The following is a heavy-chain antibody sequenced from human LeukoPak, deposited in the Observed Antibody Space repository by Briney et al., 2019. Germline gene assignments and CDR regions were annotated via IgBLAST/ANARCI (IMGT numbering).Heavy chain of an antibody. CDR2: IYTSGST. D-gene: IGHD3-10*01. J-gene: IGHJ4*02. V-gene: IGHV4-61*02. CDR3: ARGQLLWFGEQNPLDY. CDR1: GGSISSGSYY. Sequence: SETLSLTCTVSGGSISSGSYYWSWIRQPAGKGLEWIGRIYTSGSTNYNPSLKSRVTISVDTSKNQFSLKLSSVTAADTAVYYCARGQLLWFGEQNPLDYWGQGTLVTVSS.